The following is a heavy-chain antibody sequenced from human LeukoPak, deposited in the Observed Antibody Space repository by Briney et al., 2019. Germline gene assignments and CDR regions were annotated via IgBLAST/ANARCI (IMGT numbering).Heavy chain of an antibody. Sequence: SETLSLTWAVSGYSISSSNWWGFIRQPPGKGLEWIGYIYYSGSTWYNPSLKSRVTMSVDTSKNQFSLKLSSVTAVDTAVYYCARYDSSGYCFDYWGQGTLVTVSS. V-gene: IGHV4-28*01. CDR2: IYYSGST. CDR3: ARYDSSGYCFDY. CDR1: GYSISSSNW. J-gene: IGHJ4*02. D-gene: IGHD3-22*01.